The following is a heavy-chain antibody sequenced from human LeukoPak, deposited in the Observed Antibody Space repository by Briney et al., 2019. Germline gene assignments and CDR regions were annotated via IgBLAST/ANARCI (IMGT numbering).Heavy chain of an antibody. J-gene: IGHJ6*03. CDR2: IYSDSST. Sequence: GGSLRLSCAASGFSVSSNYLTWLRQAPGKGLECVSVIYSDSSTYYADSVKGRFTISRDNSKNTLYLQMNSPRAEDAAVYYCAKGGGSTIVRGVIGYMDVWGKGTTVTTSS. CDR1: GFSVSSNY. V-gene: IGHV3-66*01. D-gene: IGHD3-10*01. CDR3: AKGGGSTIVRGVIGYMDV.